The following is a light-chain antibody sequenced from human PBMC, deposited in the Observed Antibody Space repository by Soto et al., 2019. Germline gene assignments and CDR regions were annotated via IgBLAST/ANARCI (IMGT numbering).Light chain of an antibody. J-gene: IGKJ1*01. Sequence: DIVMTQSPSTLSVSLGDRVTITCRASQNIDSCLAWYQQKPGKAPNLLIYKASTLHSGVPSRFSGSGSGTEFTITISSLQPDDCATYYCKQYNDYPWTFGQGTRVDIK. V-gene: IGKV1-5*03. CDR2: KAS. CDR1: QNIDSC. CDR3: KQYNDYPWT.